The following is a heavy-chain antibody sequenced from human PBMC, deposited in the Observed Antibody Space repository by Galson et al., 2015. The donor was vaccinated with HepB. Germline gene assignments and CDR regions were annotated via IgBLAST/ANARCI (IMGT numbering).Heavy chain of an antibody. Sequence: SVKVSCKASGYTFTRYGISWVRQAPGQGLEWMGWINNYNGKTNYAHKRQGRVTMTTDTSTTTAYMELRSLRSDDTAIYYCAKGAVVVAVGATENNWFDPWGRGTLVTVSS. D-gene: IGHD2-15*01. J-gene: IGHJ5*02. CDR1: GYTFTRYG. CDR2: INNYNGKT. CDR3: AKGAVVVAVGATENNWFDP. V-gene: IGHV1-18*04.